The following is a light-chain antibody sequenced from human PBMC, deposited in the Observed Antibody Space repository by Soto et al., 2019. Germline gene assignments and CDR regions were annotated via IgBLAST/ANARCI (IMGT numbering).Light chain of an antibody. CDR1: QSVSSSF. CDR3: QQYDNSPLT. V-gene: IGKV3-20*01. J-gene: IGKJ4*01. Sequence: EIVLTQSPGTLSLSPGERATLSCRASQSVSSSFLAWYQQKPSQAPRLLIYGASSRATGTPDRFSGSGSGTDFTLTISRLEPEDFAAYYCQQYDNSPLTFGGGTKVEIK. CDR2: GAS.